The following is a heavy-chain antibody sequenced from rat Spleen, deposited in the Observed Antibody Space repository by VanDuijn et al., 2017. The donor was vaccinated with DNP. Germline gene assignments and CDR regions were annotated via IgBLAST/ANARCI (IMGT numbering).Heavy chain of an antibody. D-gene: IGHD1-11*01. J-gene: IGHJ2*01. V-gene: IGHV4-2*01. CDR3: AKGPNYGGWSDYFDY. CDR1: GFNFNDYW. CDR2: INKESGTI. Sequence: EVKLVESGGGLVQPGRSLKLSCAASGFNFNDYWMGWVRQAPGKGLEWIGEINKESGTIIYSPSLKDKFTIARDNAQNTLYRQMSKVGSEDTDIYYCAKGPNYGGWSDYFDYWGQGVMVTVSS.